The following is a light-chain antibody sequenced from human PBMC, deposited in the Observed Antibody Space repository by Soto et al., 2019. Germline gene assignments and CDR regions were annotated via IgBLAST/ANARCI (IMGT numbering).Light chain of an antibody. CDR1: QSISRW. V-gene: IGKV1-5*01. Sequence: DIQLTQSPSTLSASVGDRVTITCRASQSISRWLAWYQQKPGKAPKVLIWDATTLHRGVPSRFSGSGFGTEFTLTISNLQPDDFAAYYCQQYNSYSFGQGTKVDIK. CDR2: DAT. CDR3: QQYNSYS. J-gene: IGKJ1*01.